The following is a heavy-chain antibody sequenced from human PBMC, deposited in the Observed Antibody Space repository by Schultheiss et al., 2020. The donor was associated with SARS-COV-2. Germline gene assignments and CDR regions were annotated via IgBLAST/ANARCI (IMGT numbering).Heavy chain of an antibody. CDR1: GYTFTGYD. Sequence: ASVKVSCKASGYTFTGYDINWVRQATGQGLEWMGWMNPNSGNTGYAQKFQGRVTMTRNTSISTAYMELSSLRSEDTAVYYCARDTNPEYLGGMDVWGQGTMVTVSS. CDR2: MNPNSGNT. D-gene: IGHD2-8*01. J-gene: IGHJ6*02. CDR3: ARDTNPEYLGGMDV. V-gene: IGHV1-8*01.